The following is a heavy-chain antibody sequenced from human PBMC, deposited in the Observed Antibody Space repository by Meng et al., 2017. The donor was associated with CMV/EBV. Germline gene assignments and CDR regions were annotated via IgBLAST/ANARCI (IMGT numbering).Heavy chain of an antibody. V-gene: IGHV4-4*07. J-gene: IGHJ5*02. Sequence: QVQLHEAGPRLVKPSENLSLTFTVSGGSISSYYWSWIRQPAGDGLELIGRIYTSGSTNYNPSLKSRVNMSVDTSKNQFSLKLSSVTVAETAVYYCAREIVVVPAAIDNWFDPWGQGTLVTVSS. CDR1: GGSISSYY. CDR2: IYTSGST. CDR3: AREIVVVPAAIDNWFDP. D-gene: IGHD2-2*02.